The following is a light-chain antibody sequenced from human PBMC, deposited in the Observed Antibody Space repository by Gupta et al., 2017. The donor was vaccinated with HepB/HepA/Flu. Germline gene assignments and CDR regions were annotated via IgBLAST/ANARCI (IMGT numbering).Light chain of an antibody. CDR2: AAS. J-gene: IGKJ2*04. CDR1: QNIDIY. Sequence: DIQMTQSPSSLSASVGDRITITCRASQNIDIYLNWYLQKPGKAPNLLIYAASTLQSGVPSRFTGSGSGTDFTLTITSLQPEDFATYYCQQSFTTPCSFGQGTKLEIK. CDR3: QQSFTTPCS. V-gene: IGKV1-39*01.